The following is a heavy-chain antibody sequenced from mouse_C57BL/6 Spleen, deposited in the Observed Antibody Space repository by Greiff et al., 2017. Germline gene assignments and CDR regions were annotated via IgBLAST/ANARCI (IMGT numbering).Heavy chain of an antibody. CDR1: GFSLTSYG. Sequence: VMLVESGPGLVQPSQSLSITCTVSGFSLTSYGVHWVRQSPGKGLEWLGVIWRGGSTDYNAAFMSRLSITKDNSKSQVFFKMNSLQADDTAIYYCATSYLHGYFDVWGTGTTVTVSS. CDR3: ATSYLHGYFDV. CDR2: IWRGGST. D-gene: IGHD6-5*01. J-gene: IGHJ1*03. V-gene: IGHV2-5*01.